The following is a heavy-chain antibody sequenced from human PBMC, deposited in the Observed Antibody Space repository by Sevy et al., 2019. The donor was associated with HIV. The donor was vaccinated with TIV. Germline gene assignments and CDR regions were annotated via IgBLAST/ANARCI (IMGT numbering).Heavy chain of an antibody. CDR1: GFSFDRFA. J-gene: IGHJ4*02. CDR3: AKIPRGYSYASFLDS. V-gene: IGHV3-30*18. CDR2: ISYDGGNK. Sequence: GGSLRLSCAASGFSFDRFAMHWVRQAPGKGLEWVALISYDGGNKYYAHFVRGRFSISRDNSKNTLFLQMNRLSPEDTGIYYCAKIPRGYSYASFLDSWGQGTPVTVSS. D-gene: IGHD5-18*01.